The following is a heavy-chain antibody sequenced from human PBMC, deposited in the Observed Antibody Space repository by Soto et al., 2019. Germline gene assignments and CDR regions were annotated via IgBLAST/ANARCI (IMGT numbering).Heavy chain of an antibody. V-gene: IGHV4-4*07. CDR3: ARTGLPDGVGAFDL. D-gene: IGHD3-16*01. J-gene: IGHJ3*01. CDR2: THSSGTT. Sequence: SETLSLTCTVSGGSISSHYWSWIRQPAGKGLEYIGRTHSSGTTNYNPSLRGRVSMSVDTSKNQFSLRLNSVTATDTAVYYCARTGLPDGVGAFDLWGQGTMVTVS. CDR1: GGSISSHY.